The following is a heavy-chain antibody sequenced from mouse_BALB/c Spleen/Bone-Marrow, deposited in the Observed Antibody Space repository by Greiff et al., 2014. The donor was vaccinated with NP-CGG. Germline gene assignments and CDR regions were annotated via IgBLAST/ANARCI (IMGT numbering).Heavy chain of an antibody. CDR1: GFNIKDTY. CDR3: SRGYYDSLFAMDY. D-gene: IGHD1-1*01. V-gene: IGHV14-3*02. Sequence: VQLQQSGAELVKPGASVKLSCTASGFNIKDTYIYWVKQRPEQGLEWVGRIDPANGNTKYDPKFQGKATIEADTSSNTAFLQISSLTYEDAAVYYCSRGYYDSLFAMDYWGHGTSVTVSS. J-gene: IGHJ4*01. CDR2: IDPANGNT.